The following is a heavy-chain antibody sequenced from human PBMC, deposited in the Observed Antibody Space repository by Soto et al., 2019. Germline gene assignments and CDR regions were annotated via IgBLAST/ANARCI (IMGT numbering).Heavy chain of an antibody. CDR2: INRDGSKK. J-gene: IGHJ3*02. D-gene: IGHD3-10*01. CDR3: ARDVSPGSRSLYLDAFDS. Sequence: EVQLEESGGDLVQPGGSLRLSCAASGFTLSAYWMTWVRQAPGKGLEWVANINRDGSKKSYLDSVKGRFTISRDNVGNSLYLQLDSLRADDTALCYCARDVSPGSRSLYLDAFDSWGQGTMVNVSS. V-gene: IGHV3-7*01. CDR1: GFTLSAYW.